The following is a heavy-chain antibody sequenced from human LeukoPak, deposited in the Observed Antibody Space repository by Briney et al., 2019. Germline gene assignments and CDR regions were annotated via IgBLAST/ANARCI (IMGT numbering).Heavy chain of an antibody. CDR1: GGSFSGYY. Sequence: SETLSLTCAVYGGSFSGYYWSWIRQPPGKGLEWIGYIYYSGSTYYNPSLKSRVTISVDTSKNQFSLKLSSVTAADTAVYYCARYGDYDEVDYWGQGTLVTVSS. CDR3: ARYGDYDEVDY. V-gene: IGHV4-34*09. D-gene: IGHD4-17*01. J-gene: IGHJ4*02. CDR2: IYYSGST.